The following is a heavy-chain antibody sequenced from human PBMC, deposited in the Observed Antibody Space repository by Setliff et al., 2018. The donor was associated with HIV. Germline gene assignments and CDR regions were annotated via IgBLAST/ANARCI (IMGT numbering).Heavy chain of an antibody. D-gene: IGHD3-22*01. J-gene: IGHJ6*03. CDR1: GFTFSRYW. CDR3: ARYYDSSGYFYYMDV. Sequence: PGGSLRLSCAASGFTFSRYWMHWVRQAPGKGLVWVSRINSDGSTTSYADSVKGRFTISRDNAKNTLYLQMNSLRDEDTAMYYCARYYDSSGYFYYMDVWGKGTTVTVSS. CDR2: INSDGSTT. V-gene: IGHV3-74*01.